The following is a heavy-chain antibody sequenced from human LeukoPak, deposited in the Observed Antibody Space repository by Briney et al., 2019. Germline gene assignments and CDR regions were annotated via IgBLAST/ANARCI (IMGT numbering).Heavy chain of an antibody. CDR2: INDSGST. J-gene: IGHJ4*02. CDR1: GGSFSGYY. V-gene: IGHV4-34*01. D-gene: IGHD1-26*01. CDR3: AREGPRGARRRFDY. Sequence: SETLPLTCAVYGGSFSGYYWSWIRQPPGKGLEWIGEINDSGSTNYNPSLKSRVTISVDTSKNQFSLTLSPVTAADTAIYYCAREGPRGARRRFDYWGQGTLVTVSS.